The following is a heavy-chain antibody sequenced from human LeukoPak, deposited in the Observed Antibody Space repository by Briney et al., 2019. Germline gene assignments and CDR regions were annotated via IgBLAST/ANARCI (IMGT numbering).Heavy chain of an antibody. V-gene: IGHV4-59*01. CDR2: IHYSGNT. Sequence: SETLSLTCTVSGDSIRSDHWSWIRQPPGKGLEWIGYIHYSGNTKYNPSLKSRVTVSLDTSKKQFSLRLSSVTAADTAVYYCASGDYGDPPLNYWGQGTLVTVSS. CDR1: GDSIRSDH. CDR3: ASGDYGDPPLNY. D-gene: IGHD4-17*01. J-gene: IGHJ4*02.